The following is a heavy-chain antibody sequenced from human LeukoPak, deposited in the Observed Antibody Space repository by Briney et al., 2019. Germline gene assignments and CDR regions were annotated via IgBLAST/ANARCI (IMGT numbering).Heavy chain of an antibody. J-gene: IGHJ4*02. CDR1: GGSISSSNW. CDR3: ARGRGYSGYDIYFDY. V-gene: IGHV4-4*02. D-gene: IGHD5-12*01. Sequence: ASETLSLTCAVSGGSISSSNWWSWVRQPPGKGLEWIGEIYHSGSTNYNPSLKSRVTISVDTSKNQFSLKVSSVTAADTAVYYCARGRGYSGYDIYFDYWGQGTLVTVSS. CDR2: IYHSGST.